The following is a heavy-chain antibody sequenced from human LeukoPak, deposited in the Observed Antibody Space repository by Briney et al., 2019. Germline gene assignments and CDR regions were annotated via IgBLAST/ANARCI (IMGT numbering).Heavy chain of an antibody. CDR3: ARAGPTYWFDP. D-gene: IGHD3-10*01. CDR1: GGSFSGYY. J-gene: IGHJ5*02. V-gene: IGHV4-34*01. CDR2: INHSGST. Sequence: SETLSLTCAVYGGSFSGYYWSWIRQPPGKGLEWIGEINHSGSTYYNPSLKSRVTISVDRSKNQFSLKLSSVTAADTAVYYCARAGPTYWFDPWGQGTLVTVSS.